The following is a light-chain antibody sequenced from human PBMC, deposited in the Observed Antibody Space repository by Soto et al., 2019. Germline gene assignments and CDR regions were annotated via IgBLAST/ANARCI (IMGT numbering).Light chain of an antibody. J-gene: IGLJ1*01. V-gene: IGLV2-8*01. CDR3: SSYAGSNNLLYV. CDR1: SSVVSGYNY. CDR2: EVS. Sequence: QSALTQPPSASGSPGQSVTISCTGTSSVVSGYNYVSWYQQHPGKAPKLMIYEVSKRPSGVPDRFSGSKSGNTASLTVSGLQAEDEADYYCSSYAGSNNLLYVFGTGTKLTVL.